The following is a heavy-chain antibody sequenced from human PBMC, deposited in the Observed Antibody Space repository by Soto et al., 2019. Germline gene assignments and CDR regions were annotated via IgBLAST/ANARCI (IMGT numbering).Heavy chain of an antibody. CDR2: ISYDGSNK. V-gene: IGHV3-30-3*01. J-gene: IGHJ6*02. CDR3: ARVRDQLLFYYYYGMDV. Sequence: QVQLVESGGGVVQPGRSLRLSCAASGFTFSSYAMHWVRQAPGKGLEWVAVISYDGSNKYYADSVKGRFTISRDTSKKTLYLQMNSLRAEDTAVYYCARVRDQLLFYYYYGMDVWGQGTTVTVSS. D-gene: IGHD2-2*01. CDR1: GFTFSSYA.